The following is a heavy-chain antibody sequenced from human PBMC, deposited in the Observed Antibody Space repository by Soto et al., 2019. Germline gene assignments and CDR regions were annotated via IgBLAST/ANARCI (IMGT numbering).Heavy chain of an antibody. D-gene: IGHD3-3*01. CDR2: IIPIFGTA. CDR3: ARTGLSDFWSGRQLDY. V-gene: IGHV1-69*01. J-gene: IGHJ4*02. CDR1: GGTFSSYA. Sequence: QVQLVQSGAEVKKPGSSVKVSCKASGGTFSSYAISWVRQAPGQGLEWMGGIIPIFGTANYAQKFQGRVTITADESTSTAYMELSSLRSEDTVVYYCARTGLSDFWSGRQLDYWGQGTLVTVSS.